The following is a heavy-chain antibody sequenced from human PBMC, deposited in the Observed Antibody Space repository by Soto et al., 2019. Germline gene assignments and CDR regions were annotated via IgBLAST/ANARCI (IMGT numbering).Heavy chain of an antibody. Sequence: QLQLQESGPGLVKLSETLSLTCSVSGGSISYNSYYWGWIRQPPGKGLEWVGGIFYTGTTYYSPSLKSRVSISVDTPKNSFSLNLTSVTAAVTALYFCSRLVVVLLVANAWGHGTLVT. D-gene: IGHD2-15*01. CDR1: GGSISYNSYY. CDR3: SRLVVVLLVANA. V-gene: IGHV4-39*02. J-gene: IGHJ5*01. CDR2: IFYTGTT.